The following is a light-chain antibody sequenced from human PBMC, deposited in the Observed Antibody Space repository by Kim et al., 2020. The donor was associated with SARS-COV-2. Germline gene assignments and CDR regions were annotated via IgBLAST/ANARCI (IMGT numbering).Light chain of an antibody. CDR3: AAWDDSLNGWV. Sequence: ELTQPPSASGTPGQRVTISCSGSSSNIGSNNVNWYHHLPGTAPKLLIYSNNQRPSGVPDRFSGSKSDTSASLAISGLQSEDEADYYCAAWDDSLNGWVFGGGTQLTVL. CDR2: SNN. V-gene: IGLV1-44*01. J-gene: IGLJ3*02. CDR1: SSNIGSNN.